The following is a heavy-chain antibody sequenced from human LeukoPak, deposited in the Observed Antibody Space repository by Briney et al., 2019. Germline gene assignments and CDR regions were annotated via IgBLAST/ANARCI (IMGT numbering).Heavy chain of an antibody. J-gene: IGHJ4*02. CDR3: ARDGYSDSSGYDYPPSV. V-gene: IGHV4-59*01. CDR2: MSYSGSS. Sequence: TGGSLRLSCAASGFTFSNAWMNWVRQPPGKGLEWIGYMSYSGSSSYNPSLRSRVTISVDASKKQFSLKLSSVTAADTAVYYCARDGYSDSSGYDYPPSVWGQGTLVTVSS. CDR1: GFTFSNAW. D-gene: IGHD3-22*01.